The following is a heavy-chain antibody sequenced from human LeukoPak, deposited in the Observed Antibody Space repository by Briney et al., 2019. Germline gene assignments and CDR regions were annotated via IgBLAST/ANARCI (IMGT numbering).Heavy chain of an antibody. CDR1: GFTFSSYA. D-gene: IGHD4-17*01. V-gene: IGHV3-30-3*01. CDR3: ARDTLTTVTSGAPDY. J-gene: IGHJ4*02. CDR2: ISYDGSNK. Sequence: PGGSLRLSCAASGFTFSSYAMHWVRQAPGKGLEWVAVISYDGSNKYYADSVKGRFTISRDNSKNTLYLQMNSLRAEDTAVYYCARDTLTTVTSGAPDYWGQGTLVTVSS.